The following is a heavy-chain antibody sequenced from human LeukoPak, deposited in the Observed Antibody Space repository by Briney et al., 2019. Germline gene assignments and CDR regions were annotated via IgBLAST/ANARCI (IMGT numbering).Heavy chain of an antibody. D-gene: IGHD3-10*01. CDR1: GFTFDDYA. CDR3: AKVALWFGELGGPFDY. CDR2: ISWNSGSI. Sequence: GGSLRLSCAASGFTFDDYAMHWVRQAPGKGLEWVSGISWNSGSIGYADSVKGRFTISRDNAKNSLYLQMNSLRAEDTALYYCAKVALWFGELGGPFDYWGQGTLVTVSS. J-gene: IGHJ4*02. V-gene: IGHV3-9*01.